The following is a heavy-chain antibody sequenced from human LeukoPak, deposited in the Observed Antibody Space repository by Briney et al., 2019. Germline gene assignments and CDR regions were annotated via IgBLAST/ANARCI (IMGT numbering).Heavy chain of an antibody. V-gene: IGHV3-53*01. CDR3: ARSLLPSSWIDY. CDR2: IYSGGST. CDR1: GFTFSSYA. D-gene: IGHD6-13*01. Sequence: GGSLRLSCAASGFTFSSYAMSWVRQAPGKGLEWVSVIYSGGSTYYADSVKGRFTISRDNSKNTLYLQMNSLRAEDTAVYYCARSLLPSSWIDYWGQGTLVTVSS. J-gene: IGHJ4*02.